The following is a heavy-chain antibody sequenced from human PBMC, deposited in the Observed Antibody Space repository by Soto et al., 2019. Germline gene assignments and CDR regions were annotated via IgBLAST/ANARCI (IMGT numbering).Heavy chain of an antibody. CDR2: ISYDGSNK. V-gene: IGHV3-30-3*01. D-gene: IGHD2-2*01. J-gene: IGHJ6*02. CDR3: AREGDIVVVPAAMPEVYYYGMDV. Sequence: GGSLRLSCAASGFTFSSYAMHWVRQAPGKGLEWVAVISYDGSNKYYADSVKGRFTISRDNSKNTLYLQMNSLRAEDTAVYYCAREGDIVVVPAAMPEVYYYGMDVWGQGTTVTVSS. CDR1: GFTFSSYA.